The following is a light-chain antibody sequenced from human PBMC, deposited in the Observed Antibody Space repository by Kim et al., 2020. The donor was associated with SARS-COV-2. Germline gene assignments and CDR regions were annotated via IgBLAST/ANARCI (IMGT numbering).Light chain of an antibody. V-gene: IGLV3-9*01. Sequence: SYELTQPLSVSVALGQTARVTCGGNNIGSKNVHWYQQKPGQAPVLVIYRDSKRPSGIPERFSDSNSGNTATLTISRAQAGDEADYYCQVWDNSTWVFGGGTQLTVL. J-gene: IGLJ3*02. CDR1: NIGSKN. CDR3: QVWDNSTWV. CDR2: RDS.